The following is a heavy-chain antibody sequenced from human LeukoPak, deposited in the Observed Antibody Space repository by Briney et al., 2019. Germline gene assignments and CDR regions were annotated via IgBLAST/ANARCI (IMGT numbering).Heavy chain of an antibody. CDR1: GFTVSSNY. CDR3: ARANWNDDAFDI. D-gene: IGHD1-20*01. J-gene: IGHJ3*02. CDR2: IYSGGTT. Sequence: GGSLRLSCAASGFTVSSNYMSWVRQAPGKGLEWVSVIYSGGTTYYADSVKGRFTISRDDSKNTLYLQMNSLRADDTAVYYCARANWNDDAFDIWGQGTMVTVS. V-gene: IGHV3-66*01.